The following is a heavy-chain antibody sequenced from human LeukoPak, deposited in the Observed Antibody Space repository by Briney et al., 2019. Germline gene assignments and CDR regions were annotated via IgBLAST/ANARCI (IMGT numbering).Heavy chain of an antibody. V-gene: IGHV3-74*01. CDR1: GFAFSSSW. J-gene: IGHJ4*02. CDR3: TIAGSYRFDY. CDR2: MNSDGTTT. Sequence: GGSLRLSCAGSGFAFSSSWMHWVRQAPGKGLVWVSRMNSDGTTTNYADSVKGRSTISRDNAKNTLYLQMNSLTVEDTAVYYCTIAGSYRFDYWGQGTLVTVSP. D-gene: IGHD3-16*02.